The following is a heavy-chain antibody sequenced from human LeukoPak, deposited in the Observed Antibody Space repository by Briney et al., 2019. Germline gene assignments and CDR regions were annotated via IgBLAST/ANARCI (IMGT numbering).Heavy chain of an antibody. Sequence: GESLKISCAASGFTFSSYAMSWVRQAPGKGLEWVSAISGSGGSTYYADSVKGRFTISRDNSKNTLYLQMNSLRAEDTAVYYCAKDLWFGELSPIDYWGQGTLVTVSS. V-gene: IGHV3-23*01. CDR3: AKDLWFGELSPIDY. CDR1: GFTFSSYA. D-gene: IGHD3-10*01. J-gene: IGHJ4*02. CDR2: ISGSGGST.